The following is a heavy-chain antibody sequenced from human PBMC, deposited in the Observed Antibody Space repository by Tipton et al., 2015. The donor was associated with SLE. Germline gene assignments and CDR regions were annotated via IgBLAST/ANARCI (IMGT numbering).Heavy chain of an antibody. V-gene: IGHV1-69*01. D-gene: IGHD1-26*01. CDR2: IIPIFGTA. CDR1: GYTFTSYA. J-gene: IGHJ3*02. CDR3: AASGGWAAHAFDI. Sequence: QVQLVQSGAEVKKPGASVKVSCKASGYTFTSYAISWVRQAPGQGLEWMGGIIPIFGTANYAQKFQGRVTITTDESTSKAYMELSSLGSEDTAVYYCAASGGWAAHAFDIWGQGAMVTVSS.